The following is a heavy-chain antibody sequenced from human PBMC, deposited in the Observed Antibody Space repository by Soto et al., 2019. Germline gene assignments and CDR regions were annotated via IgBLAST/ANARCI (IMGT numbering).Heavy chain of an antibody. CDR2: ISGSGIST. CDR1: GFPFSTYP. D-gene: IGHD4-4*01. CDR3: VKLPVTTASYYYFGMDV. J-gene: IGHJ6*02. V-gene: IGHV3-23*01. Sequence: GGSLRLSCAASGFPFSTYPMNWVRQVPGKGLEWVSGISGSGISTFYADSVKGRFTLSRDNSKNTVYLQMNRLRAEDTALYYCVKLPVTTASYYYFGMDVWGQGTTVTVSS.